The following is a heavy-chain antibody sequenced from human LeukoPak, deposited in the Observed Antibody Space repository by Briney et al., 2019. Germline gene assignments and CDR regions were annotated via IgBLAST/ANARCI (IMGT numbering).Heavy chain of an antibody. D-gene: IGHD1-26*01. CDR1: GYTFTSYD. CDR3: AKGGPEWELPPAAFDI. CDR2: MNPNSGNT. J-gene: IGHJ3*02. Sequence: GASVKVSCKASGYTFTSYDINWVRQATGQGLEWMGWMNPNSGNTGYAQKFQGRVTMTRNTSISTAYMELSSLRSEDTAVYYCAKGGPEWELPPAAFDIWGQGTMVTVSS. V-gene: IGHV1-8*01.